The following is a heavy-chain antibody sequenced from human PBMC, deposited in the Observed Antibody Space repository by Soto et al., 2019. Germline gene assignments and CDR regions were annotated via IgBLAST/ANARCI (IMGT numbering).Heavy chain of an antibody. CDR1: GGSFSGYY. Sequence: QVQLQQWGAGLLKPSETLSLTCAVYGGSFSGYYWSWIRQPPGKGLEWIGEINHSGSTNYNPSLKSRVTISVGTSKNQFSLKLSSVTAADTAVYYCARASYYDSSGPRNYFDYWGQGTLVTVSS. V-gene: IGHV4-34*01. D-gene: IGHD3-22*01. CDR2: INHSGST. CDR3: ARASYYDSSGPRNYFDY. J-gene: IGHJ4*02.